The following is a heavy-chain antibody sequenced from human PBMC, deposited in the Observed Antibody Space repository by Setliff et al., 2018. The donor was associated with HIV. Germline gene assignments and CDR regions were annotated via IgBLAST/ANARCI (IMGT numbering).Heavy chain of an antibody. CDR1: GGSISSGSYY. CDR2: IYTSGST. V-gene: IGHV4-61*09. J-gene: IGHJ4*02. CDR3: ARGGVVAYGLNFDY. Sequence: SETLSLTCTVSGGSISSGSYYWSWIRQPAGKGLQWIGHIYTSGSTNYNPSLKSRVTISVDTSQNQFSLILTSVTAADTAVYYCARGGVVAYGLNFDYWGQGTLVTVSS. D-gene: IGHD4-17*01.